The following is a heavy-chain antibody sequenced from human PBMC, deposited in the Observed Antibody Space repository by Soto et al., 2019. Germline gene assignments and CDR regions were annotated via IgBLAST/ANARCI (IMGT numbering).Heavy chain of an antibody. CDR1: GFTFSSDT. V-gene: IGHV3-23*01. J-gene: IGHJ1*01. CDR2: ISKTGDST. Sequence: EVQLLESGGGLVQPGGSLRLSCAASGFTFSSDTMSWVRQAPGKGLEWVSAISKTGDSTHYADSVKGRFTISRDTSTNTLYLQMNSLRAEDTAVYYCAKSDGSGWFDYFQHWGQGTLVTVSS. D-gene: IGHD6-19*01. CDR3: AKSDGSGWFDYFQH.